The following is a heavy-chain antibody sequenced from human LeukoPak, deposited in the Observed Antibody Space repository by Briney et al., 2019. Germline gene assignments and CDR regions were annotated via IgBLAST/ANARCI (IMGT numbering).Heavy chain of an antibody. CDR3: AKDIVVVVAATPHDAFDI. CDR1: GFTFSSYA. CDR2: ISGGGGST. Sequence: GGSLRLSCAASGFTFSSYAMSWVRQAPGKGLEWVSAISGGGGSTYYADSVKGRFTISRDNSKNTLYLQMNSLRAEDTAVYYCAKDIVVVVAATPHDAFDIWGQGTMVTVSS. V-gene: IGHV3-23*01. D-gene: IGHD2-15*01. J-gene: IGHJ3*02.